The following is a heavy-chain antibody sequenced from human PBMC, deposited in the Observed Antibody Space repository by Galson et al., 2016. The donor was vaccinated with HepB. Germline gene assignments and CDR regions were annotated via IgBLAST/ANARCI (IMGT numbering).Heavy chain of an antibody. CDR3: ARKAVPNWYCDL. CDR1: GFTFSNYY. D-gene: IGHD4-17*01. Sequence: SLRLSCAASGFTFSNYYMAWVRQSPGKGLEWVATIKEDGSAKNYVDSVKGRFTMSRDNAKNSLFLQMNSLRAEDTAVYYCARKAVPNWYCDLWGRGTMVTVSS. V-gene: IGHV3-7*01. J-gene: IGHJ2*01. CDR2: IKEDGSAK.